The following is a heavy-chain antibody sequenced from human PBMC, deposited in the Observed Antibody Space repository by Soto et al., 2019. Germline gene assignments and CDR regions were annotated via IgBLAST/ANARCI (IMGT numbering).Heavy chain of an antibody. J-gene: IGHJ6*02. Sequence: QVQLVQSGAEVKKPGSSVKVSCKASGGTFSDSAISWVRQAPGQGLEWMGGIIPIFGTANYAQKFQGRVTITADESTSTAYMELSSLRSEDTAVYYCAICRRDGYKRDYYGMDVWGQGTTVTVSS. D-gene: IGHD5-12*01. CDR2: IIPIFGTA. CDR3: AICRRDGYKRDYYGMDV. CDR1: GGTFSDSA. V-gene: IGHV1-69*01.